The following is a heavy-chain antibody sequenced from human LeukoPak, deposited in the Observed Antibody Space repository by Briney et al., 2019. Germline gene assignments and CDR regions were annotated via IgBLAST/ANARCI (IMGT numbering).Heavy chain of an antibody. D-gene: IGHD4-17*01. CDR2: VYSSGFGT. Sequence: GGSLRLSCAASGFTFSSYAMTWLRQAPGKGLEWVSSVYSSGFGTYLADSAKGRFTISRENSKKPLYLQMNILRPDDTAVYYCARAPPVTTWVVNNWGQGTLVTVSS. CDR1: GFTFSSYA. J-gene: IGHJ4*02. V-gene: IGHV3-23*05. CDR3: ARAPPVTTWVVNN.